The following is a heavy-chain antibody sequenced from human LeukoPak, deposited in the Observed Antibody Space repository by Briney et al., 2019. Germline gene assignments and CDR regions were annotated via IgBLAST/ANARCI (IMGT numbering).Heavy chain of an antibody. CDR1: GYTFTSYG. J-gene: IGHJ4*02. CDR3: ARDRLGYSSEFDY. D-gene: IGHD6-25*01. CDR2: ISAYNGNT. Sequence: ASVKVSCKASGYTFTSYGISWLRQAPGQGPEWMGWISAYNGNTNYAQKLRGRVSMTTDTSTNTAYMELRSLKSDDTAVYYCARDRLGYSSEFDYWGQGTLVTVSS. V-gene: IGHV1-18*01.